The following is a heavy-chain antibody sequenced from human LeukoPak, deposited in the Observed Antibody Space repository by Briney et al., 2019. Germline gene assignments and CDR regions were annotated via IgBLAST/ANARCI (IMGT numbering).Heavy chain of an antibody. D-gene: IGHD3-22*01. V-gene: IGHV3-48*03. CDR2: ISSSGSTI. Sequence: GGSLRLSCAASGFTFSSYEMNWVRQAPGKGLEWVSYISSSGSTIYYADSVKGRFTISRDNAKNSLYLQMNSLRAEDTAVYYCATVASEIVVVTRRSWGQGTLVTVSS. CDR1: GFTFSSYE. CDR3: ATVASEIVVVTRRS. J-gene: IGHJ4*02.